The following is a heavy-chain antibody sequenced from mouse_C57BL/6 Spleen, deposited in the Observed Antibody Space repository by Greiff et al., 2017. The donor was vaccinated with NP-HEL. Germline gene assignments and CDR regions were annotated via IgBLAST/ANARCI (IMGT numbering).Heavy chain of an antibody. D-gene: IGHD1-1*01. V-gene: IGHV1-82*01. Sequence: LVESGPELVKPGASVKISCKASGYAFSSSWMNWVKQRPGKGLEWIGRIYPGDGDTNYNGKFKGKATLTADKSSSTAYMQLSSLTSEDSAVYFCARCLITTVVAYYYDYWGKGTTLTVSS. CDR3: ARCLITTVVAYYYDY. J-gene: IGHJ2*01. CDR2: IYPGDGDT. CDR1: GYAFSSSW.